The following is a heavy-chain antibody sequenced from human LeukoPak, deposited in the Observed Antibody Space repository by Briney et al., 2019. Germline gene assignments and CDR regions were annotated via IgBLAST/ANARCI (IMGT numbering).Heavy chain of an antibody. Sequence: ASVKVSCKASRYTFTSYDINWVRQATGQGLEWTGWMNPNSGNTGYAQKFQGRVTMTRNTSISTAYMGLSSLRSEDTAVYYCARATHIVVVPAVMDWYFDLWGRGTLVTVSS. CDR3: ARATHIVVVPAVMDWYFDL. D-gene: IGHD2-2*01. J-gene: IGHJ2*01. CDR2: MNPNSGNT. CDR1: RYTFTSYD. V-gene: IGHV1-8*01.